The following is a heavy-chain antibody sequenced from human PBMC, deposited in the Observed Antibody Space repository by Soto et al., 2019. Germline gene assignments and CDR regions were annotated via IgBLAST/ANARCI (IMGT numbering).Heavy chain of an antibody. Sequence: QVQLQESGPGLVKPSGTLSLTCAVSGGSISSSNWWSWVRQPPGKGLGWIGQIYLSGSTNYNPSLNSRVTISVDKSKNQFSLKVRSVTAADTAMYYCARRSFGEGATDSLDSWGQGTLVTVSS. CDR3: ARRSFGEGATDSLDS. V-gene: IGHV4-4*02. D-gene: IGHD1-26*01. J-gene: IGHJ4*02. CDR2: IYLSGST. CDR1: GGSISSSNW.